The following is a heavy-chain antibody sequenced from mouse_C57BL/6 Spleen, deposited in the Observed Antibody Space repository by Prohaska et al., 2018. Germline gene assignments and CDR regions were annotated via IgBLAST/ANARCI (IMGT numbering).Heavy chain of an antibody. CDR2: IYPGSGST. J-gene: IGHJ1*03. CDR3: ARRYYGSSYWYFDV. Sequence: ITWLKQRPGQGLEWIGDIYPGSGSTNYNEKFKSKATLTVDTSSSTAYMQLSSLTSEDSAVYYCARRYYGSSYWYFDVWGTGTTVTVSS. V-gene: IGHV1-55*01. D-gene: IGHD1-1*01.